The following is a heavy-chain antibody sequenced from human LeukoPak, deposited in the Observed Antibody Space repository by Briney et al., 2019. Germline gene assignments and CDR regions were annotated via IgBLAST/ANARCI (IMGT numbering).Heavy chain of an antibody. Sequence: PGGSLRLSCAASGFTFSSYAMSWVRQAPGKGLEWVSAISGSGGSTYYADSVKGRFTISRDNSKNTLYLQMNSLRAEDTAAYYCAKDRGYSYGLYYFDYWGQGTLVTVSS. D-gene: IGHD5-18*01. CDR1: GFTFSSYA. CDR2: ISGSGGST. V-gene: IGHV3-23*01. J-gene: IGHJ4*02. CDR3: AKDRGYSYGLYYFDY.